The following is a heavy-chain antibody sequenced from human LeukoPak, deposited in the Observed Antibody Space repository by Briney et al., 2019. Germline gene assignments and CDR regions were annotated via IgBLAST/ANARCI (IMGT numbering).Heavy chain of an antibody. Sequence: GGSLRLSCAASGFTFSSYWMHWVRQAPGKGLVWVSRISTDASSTTYADSVKGRFTVSRDNAKDTLYLQMNSLRAEDTAVYYCTGHHQAYSRTYWGQGTLVTVSS. J-gene: IGHJ4*02. D-gene: IGHD6-13*01. CDR1: GFTFSSYW. CDR2: ISTDASST. CDR3: TGHHQAYSRTY. V-gene: IGHV3-74*01.